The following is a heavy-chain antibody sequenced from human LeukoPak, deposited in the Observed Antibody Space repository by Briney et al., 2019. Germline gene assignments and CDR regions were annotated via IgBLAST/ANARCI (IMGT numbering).Heavy chain of an antibody. Sequence: PSETLFLTCTVSGGSISSYYWSWIRQPAGKGLERIGRIFNSGSTNYNPSLKSRVTISVDKSKNQFSLKLSSVTAADTAVYYCAAQPLAGIFEVATNWGQGTLVTVSS. CDR1: GGSISSYY. CDR3: AAQPLAGIFEVATN. D-gene: IGHD3-3*01. J-gene: IGHJ4*02. CDR2: IFNSGST. V-gene: IGHV4-4*07.